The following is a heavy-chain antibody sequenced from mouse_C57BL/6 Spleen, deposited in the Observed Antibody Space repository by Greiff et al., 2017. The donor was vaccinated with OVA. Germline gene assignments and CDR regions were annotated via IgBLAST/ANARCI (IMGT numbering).Heavy chain of an antibody. CDR2: IDPSDSYT. V-gene: IGHV1-69*01. CDR1: GYTFTSYW. D-gene: IGHD1-1*01. CDR3: ARLGRDYGSSYDY. Sequence: QVQLQQPGAELVMPGASVKLSCKASGYTFTSYWMHWVKQRPGQGLEWIGEIDPSDSYTNYNQKFKGKSTLTVDKSSSTAYMQLSSLTSEDSAVYYWARLGRDYGSSYDYWGQGTTLTVSS. J-gene: IGHJ2*01.